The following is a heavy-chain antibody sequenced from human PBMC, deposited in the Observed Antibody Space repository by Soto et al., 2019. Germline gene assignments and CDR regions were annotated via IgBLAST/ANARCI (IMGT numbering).Heavy chain of an antibody. D-gene: IGHD3-22*01. Sequence: ASVKVSCKASGYTFTSYWIHWVRQSPGQGLEWMGWISAYNGQTNYAQKRQGRVTMTTDTSTSTAYMELSSLRSDGTAVYYCERDSKGYYYDSSGFLASTWGKGTLVTVSS. CDR2: ISAYNGQT. V-gene: IGHV1-18*04. J-gene: IGHJ5*02. CDR3: ERDSKGYYYDSSGFLAST. CDR1: GYTFTSYW.